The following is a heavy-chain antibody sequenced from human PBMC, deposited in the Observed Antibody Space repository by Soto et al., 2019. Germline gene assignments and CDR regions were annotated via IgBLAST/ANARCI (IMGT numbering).Heavy chain of an antibody. D-gene: IGHD7-27*01. CDR1: GFIFRNYA. J-gene: IGHJ4*02. CDR2: ISYDERNI. V-gene: IGHV3-30*04. Sequence: QVELVESGGGVVQPGTSLILSCAASGFIFRNYAMHWVRQAPGKGLEWVADISYDERNIHYPDSVKGRFTISRDNSKNTLFLQMNNLRAEDTAVYYCARDNWGFDCWGQGTLVTVSS. CDR3: ARDNWGFDC.